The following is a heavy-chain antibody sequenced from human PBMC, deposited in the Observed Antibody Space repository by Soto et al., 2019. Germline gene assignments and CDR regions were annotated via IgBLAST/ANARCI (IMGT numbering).Heavy chain of an antibody. CDR2: ISSGGST. V-gene: IGHV3-23*01. CDR3: AKVLRPAYFYGLDV. J-gene: IGHJ6*02. CDR1: GFTFSSYA. Sequence: PGGSLRLSCAASGFTFSSYAMSWVRQAPGKGLEWVSAISSGGSTYYADSVKGRFTISRDNSKSTLFLQMNSLRAEDTAIYYCAKVLRPAYFYGLDVWGQGTTVTVSS. D-gene: IGHD3-16*01.